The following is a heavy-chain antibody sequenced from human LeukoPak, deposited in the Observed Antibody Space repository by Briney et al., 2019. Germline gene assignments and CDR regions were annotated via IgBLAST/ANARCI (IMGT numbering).Heavy chain of an antibody. D-gene: IGHD6-6*01. V-gene: IGHV3-21*04. CDR3: AKAEAQYYFDF. Sequence: GGSLRLSCAASGFTFSSYSMNWVRQAPGKGLEWVSSISSSSSYIYYADSVEGRFTISIDNAKNSLYLKMNSLRAEDTAVYFCAKAEAQYYFDFWGQGTLVTVTS. J-gene: IGHJ4*02. CDR1: GFTFSSYS. CDR2: ISSSSSYI.